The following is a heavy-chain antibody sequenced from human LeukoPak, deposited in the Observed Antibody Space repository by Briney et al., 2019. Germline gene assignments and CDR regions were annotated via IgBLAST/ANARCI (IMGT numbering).Heavy chain of an antibody. J-gene: IGHJ5*02. Sequence: SETLSLTCTVYGYSISSGYYWGWIRQPPGKGLEWIASIFHSGVTYYNPSLKSRVTISVNTSKNQFSLKVNSVTAADTAVYYCARTRSPGYSGYDGFDPWGQGTLVTVSS. CDR3: ARTRSPGYSGYDGFDP. D-gene: IGHD5-12*01. CDR2: IFHSGVT. V-gene: IGHV4-38-2*02. CDR1: GYSISSGYY.